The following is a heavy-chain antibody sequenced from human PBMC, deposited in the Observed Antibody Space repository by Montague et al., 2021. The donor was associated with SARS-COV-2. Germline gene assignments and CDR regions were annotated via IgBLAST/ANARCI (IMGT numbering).Heavy chain of an antibody. D-gene: IGHD5-12*01. CDR3: ARGGADYSFAYYHGMDV. CDR1: GASVRTYY. J-gene: IGHJ6*02. V-gene: IGHV4-4*07. CDR2: LYISGST. Sequence: SETLSLTCTVSGASVRTYYSSWIRHSAGKKLEWMGLLYISGSTYYNTPFKSRVTMSLATSKNLFSLNLSSMTAAATADYYCARGGADYSFAYYHGMDVWGQGTAVTVSS.